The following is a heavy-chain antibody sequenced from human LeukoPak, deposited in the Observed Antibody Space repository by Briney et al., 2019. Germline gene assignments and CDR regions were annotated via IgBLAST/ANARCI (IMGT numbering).Heavy chain of an antibody. CDR1: GFTFSDYY. CDR2: ISSSGSTI. J-gene: IGHJ4*02. D-gene: IGHD3-3*01. CDR3: ARSTYYDFWSGPGDFDY. V-gene: IGHV3-11*04. Sequence: GGSLRLSCAASGFTFSDYYMSWIRQAQGKELEWVSYISSSGSTIYYADSVKGRFTISRDNAKTSLYLQMNSLRAEDTAVYYCARSTYYDFWSGPGDFDYWGQGTLVTVSS.